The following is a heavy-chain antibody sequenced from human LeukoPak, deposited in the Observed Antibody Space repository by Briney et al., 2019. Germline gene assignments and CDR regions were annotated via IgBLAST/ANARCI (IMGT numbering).Heavy chain of an antibody. J-gene: IGHJ3*02. CDR3: ARDAHYYDSSGYYYGAFDI. D-gene: IGHD3-22*01. V-gene: IGHV3-21*01. CDR1: GFTFSSYS. CDR2: ISSSSSYI. Sequence: GGSLRLSCAASGFTFSSYSMNWVRQAPGKGLEWVSSISSSSSYIYYADSVKGRFTISRDNAKNSLYLQMNSLRAEDTAVYYCARDAHYYDSSGYYYGAFDIWGQGTMVTVSS.